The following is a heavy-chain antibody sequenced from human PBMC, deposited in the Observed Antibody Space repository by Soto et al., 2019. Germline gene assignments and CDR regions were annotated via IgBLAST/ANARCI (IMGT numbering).Heavy chain of an antibody. CDR1: GGTFSSYA. J-gene: IGHJ5*02. Sequence: VQLVQSGAEVKKPGSSVKVSCKASGGTFSSYAISWVRQAPGQGLEWMGGIIPIFGTANYAQTFQGRVTITADESTSTAYMELGSLRSEDTAVYYCAHTRGGYSSSWYSWFDPWGQVTLVTVSS. CDR3: AHTRGGYSSSWYSWFDP. V-gene: IGHV1-69*01. D-gene: IGHD6-13*01. CDR2: IIPIFGTA.